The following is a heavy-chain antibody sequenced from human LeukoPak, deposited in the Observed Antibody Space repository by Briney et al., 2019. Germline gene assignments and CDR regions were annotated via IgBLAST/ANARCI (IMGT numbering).Heavy chain of an antibody. J-gene: IGHJ4*02. CDR2: ISWNSGSI. Sequence: GGSLRLSCAASGFTFDDYAMHWVRQAPGKGLEWVSGISWNSGSIGYADSVKGRFTISRDNAKNSLYLQMNRLRAEDTAVYYCVPGYSNYNYWGQGNLVTVSS. V-gene: IGHV3-9*01. CDR1: GFTFDDYA. D-gene: IGHD4-11*01. CDR3: VPGYSNYNY.